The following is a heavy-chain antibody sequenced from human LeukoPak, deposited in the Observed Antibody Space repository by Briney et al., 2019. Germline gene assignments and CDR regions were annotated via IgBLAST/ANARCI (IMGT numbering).Heavy chain of an antibody. Sequence: PSETLSLTCTVSGGSISSYYWSWIRQPPGKGLEWIGYIYYSGSTNYNPSLKSRVTISVDTTKNQFSLKLSSVTAADTAVYYCARHMSAYSSSWHAYYYGMDVWGQGTTVTVSS. CDR2: IYYSGST. CDR3: ARHMSAYSSSWHAYYYGMDV. V-gene: IGHV4-59*01. D-gene: IGHD6-13*01. J-gene: IGHJ6*02. CDR1: GGSISSYY.